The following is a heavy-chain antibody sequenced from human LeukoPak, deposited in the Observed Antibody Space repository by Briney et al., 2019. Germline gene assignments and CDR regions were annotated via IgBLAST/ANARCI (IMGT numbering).Heavy chain of an antibody. J-gene: IGHJ4*02. CDR2: IWYDGSNK. D-gene: IGHD1-26*01. CDR1: GFTFSSYG. CDR3: AREGGYYFDY. V-gene: IGHV3-33*01. Sequence: GRSLRLSCAASGFTFSSYGMHWARQAPGKGLEWVAVIWYDGSNKYYADSVKGRFTISRDNSKNTLYLQMNSLRAEDTAVYYCAREGGYYFDYWGQGTLVTVSS.